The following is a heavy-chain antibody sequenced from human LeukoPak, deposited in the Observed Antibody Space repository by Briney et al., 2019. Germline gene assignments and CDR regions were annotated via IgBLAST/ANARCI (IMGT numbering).Heavy chain of an antibody. CDR1: GGTFSSYA. D-gene: IGHD5-18*01. J-gene: IGHJ4*02. Sequence: SVKVSCKASGGTFSSYAISWVRQAPGQGHEWMGGIIPIFGTANYAQKFQGRVTITADKSTSTAYMELSSLRSEDTAVYYCARGDTAMAFYYFDYWGQGTLVTVSS. CDR3: ARGDTAMAFYYFDY. V-gene: IGHV1-69*06. CDR2: IIPIFGTA.